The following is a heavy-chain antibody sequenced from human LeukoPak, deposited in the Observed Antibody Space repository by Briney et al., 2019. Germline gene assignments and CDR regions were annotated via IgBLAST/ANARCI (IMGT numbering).Heavy chain of an antibody. CDR1: GFTVSSNY. CDR2: IKGDGSEK. V-gene: IGHV3-7*01. D-gene: IGHD1-14*01. J-gene: IGHJ4*02. CDR3: ARGGVRRGWYDY. Sequence: SGGSLRLSCAASGFTVSSNYMSWVRQDPGKGLEWVANIKGDGSEKYYVDSVKGRFTISRDNAKNSLYLQMNSLRAEDTAVYYCARGGVRRGWYDYWGQGTLVTVSS.